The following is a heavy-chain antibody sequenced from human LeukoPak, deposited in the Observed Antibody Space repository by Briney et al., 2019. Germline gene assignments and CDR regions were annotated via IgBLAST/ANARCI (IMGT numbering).Heavy chain of an antibody. Sequence: GESLKISCKGSGSRFTSYWIGGVRQMPGKGLEGMGIIYPGDSDTRYSPSFQGQVTISADKSISTAYLQWSSLKASDTAMYYCARVPYYYGSGSYRSSDYYYYYMDVWGKGTTVTVSS. CDR2: IYPGDSDT. V-gene: IGHV5-51*01. CDR3: ARVPYYYGSGSYRSSDYYYYYMDV. J-gene: IGHJ6*03. D-gene: IGHD3-10*01. CDR1: GSRFTSYW.